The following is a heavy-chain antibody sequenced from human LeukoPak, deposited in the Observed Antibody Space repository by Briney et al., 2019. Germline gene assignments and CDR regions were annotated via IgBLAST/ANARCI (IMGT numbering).Heavy chain of an antibody. CDR1: GGSFCGYY. D-gene: IGHD2-2*01. V-gene: IGHV4-34*01. Sequence: SETLSFTCAVYGGSFCGYYWSWIRQPPGKGLEWIGEINHSGSTNYNPSLKSRVTISVDTSKNQFSLKLSSVTAADTAVYYCARDSRRYQLLRNWFDPWGQGTLVPVSS. CDR2: INHSGST. J-gene: IGHJ5*02. CDR3: ARDSRRYQLLRNWFDP.